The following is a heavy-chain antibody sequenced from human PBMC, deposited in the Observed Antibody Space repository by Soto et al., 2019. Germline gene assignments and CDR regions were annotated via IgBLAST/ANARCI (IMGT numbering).Heavy chain of an antibody. D-gene: IGHD3-10*01. CDR1: GFTFSSYE. Sequence: PGGTLRLSCAASGFTFSSYEMNWLRQAPGKGLEWVSYISSSGSTIYYADSVKGRFTISRDNAKNSLYLQMNSLRAEDTAVDYCARAVYGYSNYWGQGTLVTVSS. J-gene: IGHJ4*02. CDR3: ARAVYGYSNY. V-gene: IGHV3-48*03. CDR2: ISSSGSTI.